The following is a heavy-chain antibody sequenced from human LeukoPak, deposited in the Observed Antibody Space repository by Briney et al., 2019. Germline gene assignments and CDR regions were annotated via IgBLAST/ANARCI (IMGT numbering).Heavy chain of an antibody. V-gene: IGHV4-59*01. Sequence: SETLSLTCTVSGGCISSYYWSWIRQPPGKGLEWIGYIYYSGSTNYNLSLKSRVTISVDTSKNQFSLKLSSVTAADTAVYYCARGLWLPDIWGQGTMVTVSS. CDR2: IYYSGST. CDR1: GGCISSYY. CDR3: ARGLWLPDI. D-gene: IGHD5-18*01. J-gene: IGHJ3*02.